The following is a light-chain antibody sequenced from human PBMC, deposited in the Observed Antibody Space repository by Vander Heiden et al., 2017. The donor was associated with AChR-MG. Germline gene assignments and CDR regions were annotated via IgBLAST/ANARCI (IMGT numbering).Light chain of an antibody. J-gene: IGLJ3*02. Sequence: QSVLTQPPSASATPGQRVTISCSGGGSNIGSNSVSWFQQIPRTAPKLLIYSNNQRPSGVPDRFSGSKSGASASLAISGLQSEDEADYYCATWDDRLNGRVFGGGTKLTVL. CDR1: GSNIGSNS. CDR3: ATWDDRLNGRV. CDR2: SNN. V-gene: IGLV1-44*01.